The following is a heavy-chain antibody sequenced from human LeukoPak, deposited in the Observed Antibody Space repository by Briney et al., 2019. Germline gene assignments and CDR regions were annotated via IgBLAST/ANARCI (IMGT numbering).Heavy chain of an antibody. CDR1: GYTFTSYD. J-gene: IGHJ3*02. V-gene: IGHV1-8*03. CDR3: ARGVVPLRTAFDI. Sequence: ASVKVSCKASGYTFTSYDINWVRQATGQGLEWMGWMNPNSGNTGYAQKFQGRVTITRNTSISTAYMELSSLRSEDTAVYYCARGVVPLRTAFDIWGQGTMVTVSS. CDR2: MNPNSGNT. D-gene: IGHD2-15*01.